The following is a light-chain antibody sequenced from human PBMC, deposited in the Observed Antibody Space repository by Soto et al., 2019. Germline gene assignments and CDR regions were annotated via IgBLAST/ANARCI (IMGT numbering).Light chain of an antibody. CDR2: SNS. V-gene: IGLV1-44*01. CDR3: ASWDDRLNGPV. CDR1: RINIGRNT. Sequence: QSVLTQPPSASGTPGQRVTISCSGSRINIGRNTVNWYQQLPGTAPKLLIHSNSQRPSGVPDRLSGSKSGTSASLAISGLRSEDEAEYYCASWDDRLNGPVFGGGTKLTVL. J-gene: IGLJ3*02.